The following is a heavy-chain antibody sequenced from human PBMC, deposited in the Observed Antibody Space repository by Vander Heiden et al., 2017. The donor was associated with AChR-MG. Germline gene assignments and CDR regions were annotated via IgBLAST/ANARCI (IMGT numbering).Heavy chain of an antibody. CDR3: ANRNRGVDQYWYFDL. CDR2: INESGVGT. D-gene: IGHD3-10*01. V-gene: IGHV3-23*01. Sequence: EVQLLESGGDLIQPGGSLRLSCAASGVTFSSYAMTWVRQAPGKGLEWVSDINESGVGTNYADSVKGRFTIFRDNSKNILYLQMNSLRAEDTAVYYCANRNRGVDQYWYFDLWGRGTLVTVSS. CDR1: GVTFSSYA. J-gene: IGHJ2*01.